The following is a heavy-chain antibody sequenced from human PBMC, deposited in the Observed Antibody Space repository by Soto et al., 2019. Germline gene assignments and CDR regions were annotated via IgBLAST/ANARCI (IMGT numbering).Heavy chain of an antibody. V-gene: IGHV4-39*01. CDR2: IYYSGST. D-gene: IGHD3-10*01. CDR1: GGSISSSSYY. CDR3: ARNRGHSFGELCFDI. J-gene: IGHJ4*02. Sequence: PSETLYLTCTFSGGSISSSSYYWGWIRQPPGKGLEWIGSIYYSGSTYYNPSLKSRVTISVDTSKNQFSLKLSSVTAADTAVFYFARNRGHSFGELCFDIWGQAPLVTLPS.